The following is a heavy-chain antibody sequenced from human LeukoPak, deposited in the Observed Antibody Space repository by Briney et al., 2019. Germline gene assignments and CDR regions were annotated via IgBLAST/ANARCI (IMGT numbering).Heavy chain of an antibody. CDR2: FHYSGNT. J-gene: IGHJ3*02. V-gene: IGHV4-61*08. Sequence: SGTLSLTCAVSGASISSGGYSWSWIRQSPGKGLEWIGFFHYSGNTNYNPSLKSRVTISVDTSKNQFSLKLSSVTAADTAVYYCARITMVRGVIITNAFDIWGQGTMVTVSS. CDR3: ARITMVRGVIITNAFDI. D-gene: IGHD3-10*01. CDR1: GASISSGGYS.